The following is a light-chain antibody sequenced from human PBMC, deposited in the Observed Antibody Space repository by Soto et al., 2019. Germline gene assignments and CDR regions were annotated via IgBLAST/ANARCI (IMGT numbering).Light chain of an antibody. Sequence: EIVLTHSPGTLSLSPGERATLSCKARQCVRSNVLAWYQRKPGQAPRLLIYGASYRATDIPYGFSGSGYGTEFTLTITRLEPEDFAVYYCQQYGTSPPTFGQGTKVEI. J-gene: IGKJ1*01. CDR2: GAS. CDR1: QCVRSNV. V-gene: IGKV3-20*01. CDR3: QQYGTSPPT.